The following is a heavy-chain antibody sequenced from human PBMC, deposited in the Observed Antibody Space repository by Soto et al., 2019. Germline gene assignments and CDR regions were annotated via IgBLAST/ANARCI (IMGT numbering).Heavy chain of an antibody. CDR1: GFTFSIYG. J-gene: IGHJ3*02. Sequence: QVHLEESGGGVVQPGRSLRLSCAASGFTFSIYGMHWVRQDPGKGLEWVASLWADGSHECYADSVKGRFTVSRDNSESTVYLQMNSLRAEDTALYYCAREPTGGNDAFDIWGQGTMVTVSS. V-gene: IGHV3-33*01. CDR2: LWADGSHE. CDR3: AREPTGGNDAFDI. D-gene: IGHD3-16*01.